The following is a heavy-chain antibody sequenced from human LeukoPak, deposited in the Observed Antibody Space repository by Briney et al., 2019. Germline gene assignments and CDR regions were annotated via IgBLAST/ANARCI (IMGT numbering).Heavy chain of an antibody. V-gene: IGHV4-38-2*02. CDR3: ARDLGEYVPCWFDP. CDR1: GYSISSGYY. J-gene: IGHJ5*02. CDR2: IYHSGST. D-gene: IGHD3-10*02. Sequence: NPSETLSLTCTVSGYSISSGYYWGWIRQPPGKGLEWIGSIYHSGSTYYNPSLKSRVTISVDTSKNQFSLKLSSVTATDTAVYYCARDLGEYVPCWFDPWGQGALVTVSS.